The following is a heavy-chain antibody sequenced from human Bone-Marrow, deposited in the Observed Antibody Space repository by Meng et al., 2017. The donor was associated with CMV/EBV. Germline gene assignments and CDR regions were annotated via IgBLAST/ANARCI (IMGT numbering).Heavy chain of an antibody. D-gene: IGHD6-19*01. CDR2: MNPNSGNT. J-gene: IGHJ4*02. CDR1: GYTFTGYY. Sequence: QVQLVQSGAEVKKPVASVKVSCKASGYTFTGYYMHWVRQAPGQGLEWMGWMNPNSGNTDYAQKFQGRVTMTRNISKSTAYMDLSSLRSEDTAVYYCATGVADFEYWGQGTLVTVSS. V-gene: IGHV1-8*02. CDR3: ATGVADFEY.